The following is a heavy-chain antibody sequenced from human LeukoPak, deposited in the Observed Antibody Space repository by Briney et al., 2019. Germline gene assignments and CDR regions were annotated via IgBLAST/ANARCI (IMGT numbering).Heavy chain of an antibody. CDR1: GFTFDDYG. D-gene: IGHD6-13*01. V-gene: IGHV3-30*03. CDR3: GRVIAGAIDY. CDR2: VSHGGGNE. Sequence: GGSLRLSCAASGFTFDDYGMSWVRQAPGKGLEWVAVVSHGGGNEFYADSVKGRFTISRDNADNSLYLQMNSLRAEDTAVYYCGRVIAGAIDYWGQGTLVTVSS. J-gene: IGHJ4*02.